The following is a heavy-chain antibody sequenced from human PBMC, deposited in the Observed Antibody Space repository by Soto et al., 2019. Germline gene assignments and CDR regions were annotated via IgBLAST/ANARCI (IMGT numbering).Heavy chain of an antibody. Sequence: ASVKVSCKASGGTFSTYAISWVRQAPGQGLEWMGGIIPIFGTGNYAQKFQGRVTITADESTSTAYMELSSLRSEDTAVYYCARGTSGSYYTPFWFDPWGQGTLVTVSS. J-gene: IGHJ5*02. D-gene: IGHD3-10*01. CDR1: GGTFSTYA. CDR2: IIPIFGTG. V-gene: IGHV1-69*13. CDR3: ARGTSGSYYTPFWFDP.